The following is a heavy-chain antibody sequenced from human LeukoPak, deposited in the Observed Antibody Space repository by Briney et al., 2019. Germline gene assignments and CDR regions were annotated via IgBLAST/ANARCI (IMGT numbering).Heavy chain of an antibody. CDR1: SGAFSGFY. CDR2: IDHSERT. V-gene: IGHV4-34*01. D-gene: IGHD6-6*01. J-gene: IGHJ6*02. Sequence: SETLSLTCAVYSGAFSGFYWSWIRQSLGRGLEWIGEIDHSERTNYNPSLKSRVSISVDTSRNHLSLNLTSVTAADTAIYYCARGSRRTTAVRQYYYYGMDVWGQGTTVIVSS. CDR3: ARGSRRTTAVRQYYYYGMDV.